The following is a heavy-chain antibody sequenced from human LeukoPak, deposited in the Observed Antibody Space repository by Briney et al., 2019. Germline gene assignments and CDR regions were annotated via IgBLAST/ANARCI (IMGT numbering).Heavy chain of an antibody. CDR1: GFTFSSYA. J-gene: IGHJ4*02. CDR3: ARQLGYCSGGSCYFDF. D-gene: IGHD2-15*01. CDR2: ISGSGGDT. Sequence: GGSLRLSCAASGFTFSSYALSWVRQVPGKGLEWVSAISGSGGDTYDADSVKGRFTISRDNSKNTLYLQMNSLRVEDTAVYHCARQLGYCSGGSCYFDFWGQGTLVTVSS. V-gene: IGHV3-23*01.